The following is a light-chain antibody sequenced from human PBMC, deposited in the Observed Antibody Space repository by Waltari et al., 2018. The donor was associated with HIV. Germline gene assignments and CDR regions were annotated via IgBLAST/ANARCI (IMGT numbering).Light chain of an antibody. Sequence: QSAPTQPAPVSGSPGQSIPLLCTGTSRDPSIYNPFPWYQHHPGKAPKVIIYEVSNLPSGVSSRFSGSISANTASLTISGLQAEDEAVYFCASYISSSSPEFGGGTKVTVL. J-gene: IGLJ3*02. V-gene: IGLV2-14*01. CDR2: EVS. CDR1: SRDPSIYNP. CDR3: ASYISSSSPE.